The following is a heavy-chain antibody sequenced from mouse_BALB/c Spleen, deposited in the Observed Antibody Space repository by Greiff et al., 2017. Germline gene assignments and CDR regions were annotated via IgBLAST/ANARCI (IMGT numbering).Heavy chain of an antibody. CDR1: GDSITSGY. V-gene: IGHV3-8*02. D-gene: IGHD2-4*01. Sequence: EVKLQESGPSLVKPSQTLSLTCSVTGDSITSGYWNWIRKFPGNKLEYMGYISYSGSTYYNPSLKSRISITRDTSKNQYYLQLNSVTTEDTATYYCARYRGYGITTVYAMDYWGQGTSVTVSS. J-gene: IGHJ4*01. CDR2: ISYSGST. CDR3: ARYRGYGITTVYAMDY.